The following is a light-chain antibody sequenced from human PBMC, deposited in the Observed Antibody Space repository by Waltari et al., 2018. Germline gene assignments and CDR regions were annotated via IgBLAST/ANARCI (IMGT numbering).Light chain of an antibody. Sequence: DIQMTQSPSSLSASVGDSVSITCRASQSISTYLSWSQQKPGEAPKLLIFSASSLQSGVPSRFTGTGSGTDFTLTISSLQPEDSATYYCQQSYNYHPYTFGQGTKLEIK. V-gene: IGKV1-39*01. J-gene: IGKJ2*01. CDR2: SAS. CDR1: QSISTY. CDR3: QQSYNYHPYT.